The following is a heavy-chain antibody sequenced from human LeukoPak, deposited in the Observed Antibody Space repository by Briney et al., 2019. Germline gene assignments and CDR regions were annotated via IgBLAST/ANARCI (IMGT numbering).Heavy chain of an antibody. V-gene: IGHV3-66*01. CDR3: ARGATVTTFGY. CDR1: GFTVSSNY. J-gene: IGHJ4*02. D-gene: IGHD4-17*01. Sequence: PGGSLRLSCAASGFTVSSNYMSWVRQAPGKGLEWVSVIYSGGSTYYADSVKGRFTISRDNSKNTLYLQMNSLRAEDTAVYYCARGATVTTFGYWGQGALVTVSS. CDR2: IYSGGST.